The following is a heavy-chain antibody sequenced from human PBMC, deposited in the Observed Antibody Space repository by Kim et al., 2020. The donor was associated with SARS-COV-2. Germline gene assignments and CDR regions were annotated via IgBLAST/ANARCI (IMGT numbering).Heavy chain of an antibody. D-gene: IGHD3-10*01. CDR1: GSSISSGYY. V-gene: IGHV4-38-2*02. CDR2: IYHSGST. Sequence: SETLSLTCTVSGSSISSGYYWGWIRQPPGQGLEWIGSIYHSGSTYYNPSLKSRVTISVDTSKNQFSLKLSSVTAADTAVYYCARALSITMVRGVPQNWFDPWGQGTLVTVSS. CDR3: ARALSITMVRGVPQNWFDP. J-gene: IGHJ5*02.